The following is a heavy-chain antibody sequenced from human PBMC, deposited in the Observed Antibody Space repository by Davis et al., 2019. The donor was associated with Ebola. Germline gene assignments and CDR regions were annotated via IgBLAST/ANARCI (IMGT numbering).Heavy chain of an antibody. CDR3: ARDRRGTYYFDF. Sequence: GGSLRLSCAASGFSFKSYGMHWIRQPPGKGLEWVATIRSDGNDEFYADSVKGRVTVSRDNSKNTVDLQLNSLRAEDTAVYYCARDRRGTYYFDFWGQGSLVIVSS. J-gene: IGHJ4*02. D-gene: IGHD1-26*01. CDR1: GFSFKSYG. CDR2: IRSDGNDE. V-gene: IGHV3-33*08.